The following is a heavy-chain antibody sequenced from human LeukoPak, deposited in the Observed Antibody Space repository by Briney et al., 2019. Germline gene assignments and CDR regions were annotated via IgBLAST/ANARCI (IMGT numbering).Heavy chain of an antibody. J-gene: IGHJ6*02. CDR2: ISWDGGST. D-gene: IGHD4-17*01. V-gene: IGHV3-43*01. CDR1: GFTFDDYT. Sequence: GGSLRLSCAASGFTFDDYTMHWVRHAPGKGLEWVSLISWDGGSTYYADSVKGRFTISRDNSKNSLYLQMNSLRTEDTALYYCAKALGTTVYYYGMDVWGQGTTVTVSS. CDR3: AKALGTTVYYYGMDV.